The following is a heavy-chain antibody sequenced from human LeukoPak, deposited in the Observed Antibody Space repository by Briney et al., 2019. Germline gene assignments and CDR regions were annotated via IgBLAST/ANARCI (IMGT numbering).Heavy chain of an antibody. CDR3: ARQQLWPAYYYYYYYMDV. V-gene: IGHV3-7*01. CDR2: IKQDGSEK. Sequence: GGSLRLSCAASGFTFSSYWMSWVRQAPGKGLEWVANIKQDGSEKYYVDSVKGRFTISRDNAKNSLYLQMNSLRAEDTAVYYCARQQLWPAYYYYYYYMDVWGKGTTVTVSS. D-gene: IGHD5-18*01. J-gene: IGHJ6*03. CDR1: GFTFSSYW.